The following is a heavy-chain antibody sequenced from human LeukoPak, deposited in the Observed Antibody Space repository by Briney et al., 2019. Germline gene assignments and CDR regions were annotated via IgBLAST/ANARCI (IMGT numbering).Heavy chain of an antibody. V-gene: IGHV1-2*02. D-gene: IGHD6-6*01. CDR3: ARGSDSSSSGGLY. J-gene: IGHJ4*02. CDR2: INPNTGAT. CDR1: GYTFTGYY. Sequence: ASVKVSCRASGYTFTGYYMLWVRQAPGQGLEWMGWINPNTGATNYAQQFQGRVTMTRDTSINTAYIELDRLKSDDTAVYFCARGSDSSSSGGLYWGQGTLVTVSS.